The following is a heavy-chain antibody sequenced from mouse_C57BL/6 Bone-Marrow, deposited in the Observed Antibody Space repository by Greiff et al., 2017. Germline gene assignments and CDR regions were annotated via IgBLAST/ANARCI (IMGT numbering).Heavy chain of an antibody. D-gene: IGHD3-3*01. CDR2: ISNLAYSI. Sequence: EVKVAESGGGLVQPGGSLKLSCAASGFTFSDYGMAWVRQAPRKGPEWVAFISNLAYSIYYADTVTGRFTISRENAKNTLYLEMSSLRSEDTAMYYCARGGTGYFDYWGQGTTLTVSS. CDR3: ARGGTGYFDY. V-gene: IGHV5-15*01. J-gene: IGHJ2*01. CDR1: GFTFSDYG.